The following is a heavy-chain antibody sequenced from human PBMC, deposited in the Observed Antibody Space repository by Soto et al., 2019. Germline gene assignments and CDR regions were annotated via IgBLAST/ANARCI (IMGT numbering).Heavy chain of an antibody. CDR3: ARGPTSSGYGGGAFDI. J-gene: IGHJ3*02. CDR2: IYHSGSP. V-gene: IGHV4-4*02. Sequence: QVQLQESGPGLEKPSGTLSLTCAVSGGSISSNNWWSWVRQPLGKGLEWIGEIYHSGSPNSNPSLDGRVTVSVAQSKCQFSVTVSSVTAADTAMYYCARGPTSSGYGGGAFDIWGQGTLVTVSS. D-gene: IGHD6-13*01. CDR1: GGSISSNNW.